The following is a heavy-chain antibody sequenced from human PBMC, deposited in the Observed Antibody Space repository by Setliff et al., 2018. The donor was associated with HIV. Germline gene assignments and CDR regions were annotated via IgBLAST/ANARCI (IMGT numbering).Heavy chain of an antibody. J-gene: IGHJ4*02. CDR2: TSHSGKT. CDR1: GGPLSGHY. Sequence: PSETLSLTCAVYGGPLSGHYWSWIRQPPGQGLEWIGETSHSGKTNYNPSLRSRVTISVDTSKNQFSLKLTSVTAADTAVYYCVTSSSWSSRLNFWGPGMLVTVSS. V-gene: IGHV4-34*01. D-gene: IGHD2-2*01. CDR3: VTSSSWSSRLNF.